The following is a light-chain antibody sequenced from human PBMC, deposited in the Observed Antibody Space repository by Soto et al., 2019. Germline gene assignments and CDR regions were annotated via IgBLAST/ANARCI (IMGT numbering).Light chain of an antibody. V-gene: IGKV3-15*01. CDR2: HAA. CDR3: QQYNEWPLT. J-gene: IGKJ4*01. Sequence: EIVMTQSPATLSVSPGERATLSCRASQSVSNNVAWYQQKPGQAPRLLIYHAATRATGIPATFSGSWSGTEVTLTISSLQSEDFAVYYCQQYNEWPLTFGGGTKVEIK. CDR1: QSVSNN.